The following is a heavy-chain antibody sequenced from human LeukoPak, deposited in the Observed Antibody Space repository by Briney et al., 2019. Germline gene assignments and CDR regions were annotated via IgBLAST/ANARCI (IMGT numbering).Heavy chain of an antibody. CDR1: GYTFTSYS. D-gene: IGHD2-2*01. CDR2: INPSGGTT. CDR3: ARGERMPNAFDI. Sequence: ASVKVSCKASGYTFTSYSIHWVRQAPGQGLEWVGIINPSGGTTTYTQKFQGRVTMTRDTSISTAYMELSRLRSDDTAVYYCARGERMPNAFDIWGQGTMVTVSS. V-gene: IGHV1-46*01. J-gene: IGHJ3*02.